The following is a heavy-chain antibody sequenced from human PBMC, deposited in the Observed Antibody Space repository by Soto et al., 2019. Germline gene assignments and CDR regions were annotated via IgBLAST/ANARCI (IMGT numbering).Heavy chain of an antibody. Sequence: QVQLQESGPRLVKPSQTLSLTCTVSGGSINSGGYYWSCIRQHPGKGLEWIGYLYYSGSTNYNPSLKSRDFLSLDTSKNQFSLKLSSVTAAGTSVYYCARSNGNVNYYGSNGYYPLPPFDSWGQGNLVAVCS. CDR3: ARSNGNVNYYGSNGYYPLPPFDS. V-gene: IGHV4-31*03. CDR2: LYYSGST. CDR1: GGSINSGGYY. J-gene: IGHJ4*02. D-gene: IGHD3-22*01.